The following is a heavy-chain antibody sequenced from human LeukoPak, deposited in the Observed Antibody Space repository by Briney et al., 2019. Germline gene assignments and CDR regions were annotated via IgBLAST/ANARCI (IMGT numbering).Heavy chain of an antibody. J-gene: IGHJ3*02. CDR3: AKDASGSYPKGGAFDI. V-gene: IGHV3-9*03. Sequence: GGSLRLSCAASGFSFDDYAMHWVRQAPGKGLEWVSGISWNSGSIGYADSVKGRFTISRDNAKNSLYLQMNSLRAEDMALYYCAKDASGSYPKGGAFDIWGQGTMVTVSS. D-gene: IGHD1-26*01. CDR2: ISWNSGSI. CDR1: GFSFDDYA.